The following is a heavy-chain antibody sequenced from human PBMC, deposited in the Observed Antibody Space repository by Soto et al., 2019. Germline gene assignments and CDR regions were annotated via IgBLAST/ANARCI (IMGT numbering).Heavy chain of an antibody. CDR3: AREGGIVGATAADY. CDR1: GGSISSGGYY. V-gene: IGHV4-31*03. J-gene: IGHJ4*02. D-gene: IGHD1-26*01. Sequence: QVQLQESGPGLVKPSQTLSLTCTVSGGSISSGGYYWSWIRQHPGKGLEWIGYIYYSGSTYYNPSLKRRVTISVATSKNPFSLKRSSVTAADTAVYYCAREGGIVGATAADYWGQGTLVTVSS. CDR2: IYYSGST.